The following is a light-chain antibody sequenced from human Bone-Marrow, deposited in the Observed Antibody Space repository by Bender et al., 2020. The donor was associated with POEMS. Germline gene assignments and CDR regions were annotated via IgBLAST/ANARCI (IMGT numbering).Light chain of an antibody. CDR1: KLGDKF. CDR3: QTWDSNLAV. V-gene: IGLV3-1*01. Sequence: SYDLTQPPSVSVSPGQTATITCSGDKLGDKFTFWYQQRPGQSPVLVIYQDTKRPSGIPDRFSGSNSGNTATLTISGTHAMDEADYYCQTWDSNLAVFGGGTQLTVL. J-gene: IGLJ7*01. CDR2: QDT.